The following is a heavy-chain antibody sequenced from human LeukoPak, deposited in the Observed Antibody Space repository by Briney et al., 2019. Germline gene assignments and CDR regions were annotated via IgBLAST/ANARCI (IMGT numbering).Heavy chain of an antibody. CDR3: ARVRLGGFDI. CDR2: INPNDGDT. J-gene: IGHJ3*02. V-gene: IGHV1-2*02. D-gene: IGHD5-12*01. Sequence: GASVKVSCKASGYTFTGYYIHWVRQAPGQGLEWMGRINPNDGDTNFAQKFQGRVTMTRDTSITTAYMELTGLRSDDTAMYYCARVRLGGFDIWGQGTMVIVSS. CDR1: GYTFTGYY.